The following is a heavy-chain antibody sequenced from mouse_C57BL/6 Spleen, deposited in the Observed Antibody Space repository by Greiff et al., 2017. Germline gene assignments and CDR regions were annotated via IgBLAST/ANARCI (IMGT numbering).Heavy chain of an antibody. CDR1: GYTFTEYT. V-gene: IGHV1-62-2*01. CDR2: FYPGSGSI. Sequence: QVQLQQSGAELVKPGASVKLSCKASGYTFTEYTIHWVKQRSGQGLEWIGWFYPGSGSIKYNEKFKDKATLTADKSSSTVYMELSRLTSEDSAVYFSARHEAPYYYGSGDYAMDYWGQGTSVTVAS. CDR3: ARHEAPYYYGSGDYAMDY. D-gene: IGHD1-1*01. J-gene: IGHJ4*01.